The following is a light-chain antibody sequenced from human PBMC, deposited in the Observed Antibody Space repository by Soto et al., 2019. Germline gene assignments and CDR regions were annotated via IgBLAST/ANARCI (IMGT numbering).Light chain of an antibody. CDR3: QQYDSSPLT. CDR2: GAS. J-gene: IGKJ4*01. V-gene: IGKV3-20*01. Sequence: EIVLTQSPGTLSLSPGERATLSCRASQSVSSSYLAWYQQKPGQAPRLLIYGASSRATGIPDRFSGSGSGTDFTRTISRLEPEDLAVYYCQQYDSSPLTFGGSIKVEIK. CDR1: QSVSSSY.